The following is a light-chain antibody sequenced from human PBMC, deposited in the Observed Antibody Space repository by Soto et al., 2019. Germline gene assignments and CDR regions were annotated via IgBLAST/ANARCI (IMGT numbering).Light chain of an antibody. V-gene: IGKV3-20*01. Sequence: EIVLTQSPGTLSLSPGERATLSCRASQSVRSSYLAWYQQKPGQAPRLFIYGASSRATGIPDRFSGSGSGTDFTLTISRLEPEDFAVYYCQQYGSSPTFGQGTKV. J-gene: IGKJ1*01. CDR1: QSVRSSY. CDR2: GAS. CDR3: QQYGSSPT.